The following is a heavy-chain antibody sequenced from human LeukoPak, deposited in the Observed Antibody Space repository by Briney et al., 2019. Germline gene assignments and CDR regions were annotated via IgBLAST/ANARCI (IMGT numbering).Heavy chain of an antibody. CDR2: INPSGGST. D-gene: IGHD2-2*01. J-gene: IGHJ4*02. CDR1: GYTFTSYY. Sequence: ASVKVSCKASGYTFTSYYMHWVRQAPGQGLEWMGIINPSGGSTSYAQKFQGRVTMTRDTSTSTVYMELSSLRSEDTAVYYCAREEIVVPAAMPEDGYFDYWGQGTLVTVSS. V-gene: IGHV1-46*01. CDR3: AREEIVVPAAMPEDGYFDY.